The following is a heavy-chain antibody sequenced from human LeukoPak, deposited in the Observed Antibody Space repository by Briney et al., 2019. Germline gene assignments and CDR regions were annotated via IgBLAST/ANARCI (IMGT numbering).Heavy chain of an antibody. CDR2: IYTSGST. V-gene: IGHV4-4*07. J-gene: IGHJ6*03. Sequence: SETLSLTCTVSGGSISSYYWSWIRQPPGKGLEWIGRIYTSGSTNYNPSLKSRVTMSVDTSKNQFSLKLSSVTAADTAVYYCARDFAVATHYYYYMDVWGKGTTVTISS. CDR3: ARDFAVATHYYYYMDV. D-gene: IGHD5-12*01. CDR1: GGSISSYY.